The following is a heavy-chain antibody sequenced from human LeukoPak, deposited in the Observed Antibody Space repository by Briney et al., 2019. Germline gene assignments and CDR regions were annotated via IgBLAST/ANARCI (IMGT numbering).Heavy chain of an antibody. CDR1: GYTFTGYY. J-gene: IGHJ4*02. V-gene: IGHV1-2*02. D-gene: IGHD2-15*01. CDR2: INPNSGGT. Sequence: GASVKVSCKASGYTFTGYYMHWERQAPGQGLEWMGWINPNSGGTNYAQKFQGRVTMTRDTSISTAYMELSRLRSDDTAVYYCLVVVVAATGDYWGQGTLLTVSS. CDR3: LVVVVAATGDY.